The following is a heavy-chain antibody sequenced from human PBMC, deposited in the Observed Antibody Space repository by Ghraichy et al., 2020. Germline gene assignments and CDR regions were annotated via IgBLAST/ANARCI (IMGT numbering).Heavy chain of an antibody. CDR1: GGSFSGYY. D-gene: IGHD6-6*01. Sequence: SETLSLTCAVYGGSFSGYYWSWIRQPPGKGLEWIGEINHSGSTNYNPSLKSRVTISVDTSKNQFSLKLSSVTAADTAVYYCAIQEYRIGLYFDYWGQGTLVTVSS. CDR2: INHSGST. V-gene: IGHV4-34*01. J-gene: IGHJ4*02. CDR3: AIQEYRIGLYFDY.